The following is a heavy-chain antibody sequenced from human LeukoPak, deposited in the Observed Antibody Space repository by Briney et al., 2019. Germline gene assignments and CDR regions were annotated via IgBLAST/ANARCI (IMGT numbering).Heavy chain of an antibody. J-gene: IGHJ5*02. V-gene: IGHV4-34*01. CDR3: ARGALYYYGSGSYHHIWFDP. Sequence: PSETLSLTCAVYGGSFSGYYWSWIRQPPGKGLEWIGEINHSGSTNYNPSLKSRVTISVDTSKNQFSLKLSSVTAADTAVYYCARGALYYYGSGSYHHIWFDPWGHGTLVTVSS. D-gene: IGHD3-10*01. CDR1: GGSFSGYY. CDR2: INHSGST.